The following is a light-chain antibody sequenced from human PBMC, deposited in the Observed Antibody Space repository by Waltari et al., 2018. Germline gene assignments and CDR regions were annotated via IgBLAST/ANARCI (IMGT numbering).Light chain of an antibody. CDR3: QHYVRLPAT. Sequence: EIVLAQPPGTLSLSPGERATLSCRASQRVSRALAWYQEKPGQAPRLPLYGASSRATGIPDRFSGSGSGTDFSLTISRLEPEDFAVYFCQHYVRLPATFGQGTKVEIK. J-gene: IGKJ1*01. CDR1: QRVSRA. CDR2: GAS. V-gene: IGKV3-20*01.